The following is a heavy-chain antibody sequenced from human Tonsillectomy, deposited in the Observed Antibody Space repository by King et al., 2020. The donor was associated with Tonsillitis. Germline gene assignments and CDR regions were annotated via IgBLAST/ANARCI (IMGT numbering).Heavy chain of an antibody. D-gene: IGHD2-2*01. CDR2: ISYDGSNK. J-gene: IGHJ6*03. CDR3: AKDQEEGYGSSTSCFLSARGHYMDV. CDR1: GFTFSSYG. Sequence: VQLVESGGGVVQPGRSLRLSCAASGFTFSSYGMHWVRQAPGKGLEWVAVISYDGSNKYYADSVKGRFTISRDNSKNTLYLQMNSLRAEDTAVYYCAKDQEEGYGSSTSCFLSARGHYMDVWGKGTTVTVSS. V-gene: IGHV3-30*18.